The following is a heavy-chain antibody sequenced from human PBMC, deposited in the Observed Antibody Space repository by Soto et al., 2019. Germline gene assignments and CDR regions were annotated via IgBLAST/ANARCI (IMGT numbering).Heavy chain of an antibody. V-gene: IGHV1-46*01. CDR2: ISPSGGSK. J-gene: IGHJ4*02. Sequence: ASVQVSCKATRYTFISYYIHWVRQAPGQGLGWIGIISPSGGSKSYEQKFQGRVTMTRDTSTSTVYMELSSLRSEDTAVYYCARDGRSSYSSGWYYFDYWGQGTLVTVSS. CDR1: RYTFISYY. CDR3: ARDGRSSYSSGWYYFDY. D-gene: IGHD6-19*01.